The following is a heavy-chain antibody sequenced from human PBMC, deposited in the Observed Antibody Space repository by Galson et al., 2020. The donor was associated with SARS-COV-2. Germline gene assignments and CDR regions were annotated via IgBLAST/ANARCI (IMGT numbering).Heavy chain of an antibody. V-gene: IGHV3-49*04. CDR3: TTSRDIVVVVNTTPDAFDV. CDR1: GFSFSDYA. J-gene: IGHJ3*01. CDR2: ITSKRYGGKA. Sequence: TAGSLTLSRTVSGFSFSDYAFNWVRQAPGKGLEWVGFITSKRYGGKADYAGSVQGRFTISRDDYKSIAYLQMNSLNTEDTAVYYCTTSRDIVVVVNTTPDAFDVCGQGTVVTVSS. D-gene: IGHD2-15*01.